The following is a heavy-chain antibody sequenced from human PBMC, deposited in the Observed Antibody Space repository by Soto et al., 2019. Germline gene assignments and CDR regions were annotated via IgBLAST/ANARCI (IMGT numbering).Heavy chain of an antibody. D-gene: IGHD3-10*01. CDR3: ARSRNSAVADSFDF. Sequence: PGGSLRLSCAASGFTFSNYAMSWVRQAPGKGLEWVSAISGSGGSTYYADSVKGRFTVSRDDSQNTLYLHMNSLRREDTAVYYCARSRNSAVADSFDFWGQGTLVTVSS. J-gene: IGHJ4*02. CDR2: ISGSGGST. V-gene: IGHV3-23*01. CDR1: GFTFSNYA.